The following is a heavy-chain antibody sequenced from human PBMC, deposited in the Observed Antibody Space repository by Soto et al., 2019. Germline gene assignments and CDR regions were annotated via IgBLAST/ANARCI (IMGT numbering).Heavy chain of an antibody. V-gene: IGHV3-23*01. CDR3: AKDSPTEVAVAGTGHDAFDI. J-gene: IGHJ3*02. CDR1: GFTFSSYA. Sequence: GGSLRLSCAASGFTFSSYAMSWVRQAPGKGLEWVSAISGSSGSICYADSVKGRFTISRDNAKNSLYLQMNSLRAEDTALYYCAKDSPTEVAVAGTGHDAFDIWGQGTMVTVSS. CDR2: ISGSSGSI. D-gene: IGHD6-19*01.